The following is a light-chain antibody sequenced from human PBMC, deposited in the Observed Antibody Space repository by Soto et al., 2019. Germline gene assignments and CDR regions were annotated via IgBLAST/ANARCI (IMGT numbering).Light chain of an antibody. J-gene: IGLJ1*01. Sequence: QSVRAQPASVSGTPGQSITISCTGTSSDVGGYNYVSWYQHHPGKAPKLMIYEVNNRPSGVSNRFSGSKSGNTASLTISGLQAEDEADYYCSSYTSRTTLNVFGSGTKVTVL. CDR1: SSDVGGYNY. V-gene: IGLV2-14*01. CDR3: SSYTSRTTLNV. CDR2: EVN.